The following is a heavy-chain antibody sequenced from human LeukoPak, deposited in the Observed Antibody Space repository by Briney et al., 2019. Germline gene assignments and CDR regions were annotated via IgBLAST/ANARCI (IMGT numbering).Heavy chain of an antibody. V-gene: IGHV3-9*01. D-gene: IGHD4-23*01. CDR1: GFNFNAYA. CDR3: VRDSGSTTVLIDDAFDL. J-gene: IGHJ3*01. CDR2: ISWHSANI. Sequence: SLRLSCDASGFNFNAYAMHWVRQAPGKGLEWVSGISWHSANIDYADSVKGRFTISRDNAKNSLYLQTNSLRPEDTALYYCVRDSGSTTVLIDDAFDLWGQGTMVTVSS.